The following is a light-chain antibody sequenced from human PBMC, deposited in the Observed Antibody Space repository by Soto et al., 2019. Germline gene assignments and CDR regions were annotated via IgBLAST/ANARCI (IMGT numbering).Light chain of an antibody. CDR1: QSVSSSY. J-gene: IGKJ5*01. V-gene: IGKV3-20*01. CDR2: AAS. CDR3: QQYGSSPPNT. Sequence: EIVLTQSPGTLSLSPGERATLSCRASQSVSSSYSGWYQQKPGQAPRLLIYAASSRATGIPERFSGSGSGTDFTLTISRLEAEDFAVYYCQQYGSSPPNTFGQGTRLEIK.